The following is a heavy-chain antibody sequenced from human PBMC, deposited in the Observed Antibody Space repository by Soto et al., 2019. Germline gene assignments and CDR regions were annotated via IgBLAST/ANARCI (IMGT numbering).Heavy chain of an antibody. Sequence: PSETLSLTCTASGGSISSYYWSWIRQPPGKGLEWIGYIYYSGSTNYNPSLKSRVTISVDTSKNQSSLKLSSVTAADTAVYYCARRNYGSGAYYFDYWGQGTLVTVSS. V-gene: IGHV4-59*08. CDR1: GGSISSYY. D-gene: IGHD3-10*01. CDR3: ARRNYGSGAYYFDY. CDR2: IYYSGST. J-gene: IGHJ4*02.